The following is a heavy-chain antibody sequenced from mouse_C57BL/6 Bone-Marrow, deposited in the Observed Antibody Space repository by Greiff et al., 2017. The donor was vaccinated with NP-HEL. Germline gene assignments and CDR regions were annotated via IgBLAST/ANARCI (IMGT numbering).Heavy chain of an antibody. CDR2: ISSGGSYT. CDR1: GFTFSSYG. V-gene: IGHV5-6*01. CDR3: ALPLLYYFDY. Sequence: EVMLVESGGDLVKPGGSLKLSCAASGFTFSSYGMSWVRQTPDKRLEWVATISSGGSYTYYPDSVKGRFTISRDNAKNTLYLQMSSLKSEDTAMYYCALPLLYYFDYWGQGTTLTVSS. D-gene: IGHD6-1*01. J-gene: IGHJ2*01.